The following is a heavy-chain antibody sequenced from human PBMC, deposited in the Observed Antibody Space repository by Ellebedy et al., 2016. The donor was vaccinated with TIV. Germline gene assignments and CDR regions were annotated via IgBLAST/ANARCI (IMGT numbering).Heavy chain of an antibody. CDR3: VSLREVGATQADSS. CDR2: ISSTTRYI. J-gene: IGHJ5*02. V-gene: IGHV3-21*01. Sequence: GGSLRLXXVGSGFTFSRYMTTWVRQAPGKGLEWVSTISSTTRYIHYADSVKGRFSVSRDNAKNSLFLEMNSLRADDTAVYYCVSLREVGATQADSSWGQGILVTVSS. D-gene: IGHD1-26*01. CDR1: GFTFSRYM.